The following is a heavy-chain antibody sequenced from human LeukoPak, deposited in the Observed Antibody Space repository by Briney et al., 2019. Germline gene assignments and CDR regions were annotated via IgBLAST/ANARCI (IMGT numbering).Heavy chain of an antibody. Sequence: SETLSLTCTVSGGSLSSFYWSWIRQPPGKGLEWIGGIYYSGGTTYNPSLKSRVTISIDTSKNQFSLKLSSVTAADTAVYYCARKGSGGYDSSGYYFDYWGQGTLVTVSS. J-gene: IGHJ4*02. CDR2: IYYSGGT. D-gene: IGHD3-22*01. CDR3: ARKGSGGYDSSGYYFDY. V-gene: IGHV4-59*01. CDR1: GGSLSSFY.